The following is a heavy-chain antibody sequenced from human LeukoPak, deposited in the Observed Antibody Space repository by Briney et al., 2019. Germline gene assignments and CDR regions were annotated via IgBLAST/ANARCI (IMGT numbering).Heavy chain of an antibody. Sequence: SETLSLTCTVSGCSISSGSYYWSWIRQPPGKGLEWIGEINHSGSTNYNPSLKSRVTISVDTSKKQFSLKLSSVTAADTAVYYCARQVTSYDILTGYSPYGSDYWGQGTLVTVSS. D-gene: IGHD3-9*01. J-gene: IGHJ4*02. V-gene: IGHV4-39*01. CDR3: ARQVTSYDILTGYSPYGSDY. CDR1: GCSISSGSYY. CDR2: INHSGST.